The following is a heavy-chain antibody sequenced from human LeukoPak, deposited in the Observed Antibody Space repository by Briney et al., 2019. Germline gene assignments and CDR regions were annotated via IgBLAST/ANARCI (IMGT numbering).Heavy chain of an antibody. CDR1: GNSISSGDNY. Sequence: SETLSLTCTVSGNSISSGDNYWSWIRQPAGKGLEWIGRIYTSGSTNYNPSLKSRVTISGDTSKNQFSLRLSSVTAADTAVYYCARTPTYYYDNSGYYYWGQGTLVTVSS. V-gene: IGHV4-61*02. J-gene: IGHJ4*02. CDR2: IYTSGST. D-gene: IGHD3-22*01. CDR3: ARTPTYYYDNSGYYY.